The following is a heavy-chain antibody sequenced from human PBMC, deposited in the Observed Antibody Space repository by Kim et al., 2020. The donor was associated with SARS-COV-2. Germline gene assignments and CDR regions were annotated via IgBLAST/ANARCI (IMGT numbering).Heavy chain of an antibody. J-gene: IGHJ4*02. Sequence: DSVKGRFTTSRDNSKNTLYLQMNSLRAEDTAVYYCAKEVNGFGELLPSGYWGQGTLVTVSS. D-gene: IGHD3-10*01. V-gene: IGHV3-23*01. CDR3: AKEVNGFGELLPSGY.